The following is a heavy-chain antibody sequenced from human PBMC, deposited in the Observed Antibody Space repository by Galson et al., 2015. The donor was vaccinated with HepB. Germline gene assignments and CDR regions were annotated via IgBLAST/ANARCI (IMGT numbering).Heavy chain of an antibody. CDR3: NTPSRGYSYGYPFDYFDY. J-gene: IGHJ4*02. D-gene: IGHD5-18*01. CDR2: IKSKTDGGTT. V-gene: IGHV3-15*07. Sequence: SLRLSCAASGFTFSNAWMNWVRQAPGKGLEWVGRIKSKTDGGTTDYAAPVKGRFTISRDDSKNTLYLQMNSLKTEDTAVYYCNTPSRGYSYGYPFDYFDYWGQGTLVTVSS. CDR1: GFTFSNAW.